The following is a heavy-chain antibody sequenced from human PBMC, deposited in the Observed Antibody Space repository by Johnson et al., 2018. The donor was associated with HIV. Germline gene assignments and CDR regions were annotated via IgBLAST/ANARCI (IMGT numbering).Heavy chain of an antibody. D-gene: IGHD3-16*01. V-gene: IGHV3-23*04. Sequence: EVQLVESGGGVVQPGGSLRLSCAASGFTFSSYAMSWVRQAPGKGLEWVSAISGSGGSTYYAESVKGRFIISRDNSKNTLDLQMNSLRAEDTAVYYCATPLGGWRWGDAFDVWGQGTMVTVSS. J-gene: IGHJ3*01. CDR3: ATPLGGWRWGDAFDV. CDR2: ISGSGGST. CDR1: GFTFSSYA.